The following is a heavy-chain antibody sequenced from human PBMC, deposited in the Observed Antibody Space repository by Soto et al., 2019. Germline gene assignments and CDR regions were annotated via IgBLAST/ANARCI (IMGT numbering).Heavy chain of an antibody. CDR3: ASQHLGATTPGN. J-gene: IGHJ4*02. CDR2: ISYDGSNK. Sequence: GGSLRLSCAAAGFNFNSYAVSRVRQAPGKGLEWVAVISYDGSNKYYADSVKGRFTISRDNSKNTLYLQMNSLRAEDTAVYYCASQHLGATTPGNWGQGTLVTVSS. D-gene: IGHD1-26*01. V-gene: IGHV3-30-3*01. CDR1: GFNFNSYA.